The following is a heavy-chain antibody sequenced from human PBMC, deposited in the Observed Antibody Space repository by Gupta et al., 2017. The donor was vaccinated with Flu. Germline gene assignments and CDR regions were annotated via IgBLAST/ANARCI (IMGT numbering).Heavy chain of an antibody. CDR3: AKDRLGQYSSSFDN. V-gene: IGHV3-9*01. D-gene: IGHD6-6*01. Sequence: EVQLVESGGGLVQPGRSLRLSCAASGFTFGDYVMHWVRQAPGKGLEWVSGITWNSVSMGYADSVKGRFTISRDNAKNSLYLQMNSLRDEDTAFYYCAKDRLGQYSSSFDNWGQGTLVTVSS. CDR2: ITWNSVSM. CDR1: GFTFGDYV. J-gene: IGHJ4*02.